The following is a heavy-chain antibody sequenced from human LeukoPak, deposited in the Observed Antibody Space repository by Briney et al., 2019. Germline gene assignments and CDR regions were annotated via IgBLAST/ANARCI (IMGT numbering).Heavy chain of an antibody. CDR3: ARDRYYYGSGSYYFDY. V-gene: IGHV4-59*01. D-gene: IGHD3-10*01. CDR2: IYYSGST. CDR1: GDSFSYFY. Sequence: SETLSLTCTVSGDSFSYFYWSWIRQPPGKGLEWIGYIYYSGSTNYNPSLKSRVTISVDTSKNQFSLKLSSVTAADTAVYYCARDRYYYGSGSYYFDYWGQGTLVTVSS. J-gene: IGHJ4*02.